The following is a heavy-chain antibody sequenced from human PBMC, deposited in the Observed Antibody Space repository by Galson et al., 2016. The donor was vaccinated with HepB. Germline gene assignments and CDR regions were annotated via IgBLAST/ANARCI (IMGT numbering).Heavy chain of an antibody. CDR1: GFTFSDYY. D-gene: IGHD4-11*01. CDR2: ISSSRSYT. Sequence: SLRLSCAASGFTFSDYYMSWIRQAPGKGLEWVSSISSSRSYTNYADSVKGRFTISRDNARNLLYLQMNSLRAVDPAVYDRARHGSNSYYYMDLWGKGTTVTVSS. J-gene: IGHJ6*03. CDR3: ARHGSNSYYYMDL. V-gene: IGHV3-11*06.